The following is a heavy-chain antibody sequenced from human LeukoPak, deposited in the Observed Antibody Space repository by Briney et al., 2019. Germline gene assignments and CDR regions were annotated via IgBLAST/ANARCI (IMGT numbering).Heavy chain of an antibody. D-gene: IGHD5-24*01. CDR2: ISKDGRNK. CDR3: ARTGTREGINYGIDY. CDR1: GFTFSSYG. V-gene: IGHV3-30*03. J-gene: IGHJ4*02. Sequence: GGSLRLSCGASGFTFSSYGTHWVRRAPGKGLDWVAAISKDGRNKYYADSVKGRFTISRDNSRNTLSLEMNSLRSEDAAIYYCARTGTREGINYGIDYWGQGTLVTVSS.